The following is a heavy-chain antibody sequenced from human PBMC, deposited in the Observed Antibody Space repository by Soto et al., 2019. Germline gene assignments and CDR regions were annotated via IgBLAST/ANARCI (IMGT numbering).Heavy chain of an antibody. J-gene: IGHJ4*02. Sequence: CEAAGVRLKKYYFRWARQAAGQGLEWVGRINVKNGLTKESQKFQGRVTLTRDTSTSTLFLELSGLRPDDTAVYYFARDEAYLYANPNYDFDYRRQGTPVTVSS. V-gene: IGHV1-46*02. CDR2: INVKNGLT. CDR3: ARDEAYLYANPNYDFDY. D-gene: IGHD3-16*01. CDR1: GVRLKKYY.